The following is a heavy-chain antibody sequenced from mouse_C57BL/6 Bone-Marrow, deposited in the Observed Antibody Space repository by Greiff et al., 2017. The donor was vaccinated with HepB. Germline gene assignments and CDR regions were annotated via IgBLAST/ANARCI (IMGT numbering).Heavy chain of an antibody. D-gene: IGHD1-1*01. CDR2: IYPRDGST. CDR3: ARSLYYYGSSLDY. CDR1: GYTFTSYD. V-gene: IGHV1-85*01. J-gene: IGHJ2*01. Sequence: VQGVESGPELVKPGASVKLSCKASGYTFTSYDINWVKQRPGKGLEWIGWIYPRDGSTKYNEKFKGKATLTVDTSASTAYMELHSLTSEDSAVYFCARSLYYYGSSLDYWGQGTTLTVSS.